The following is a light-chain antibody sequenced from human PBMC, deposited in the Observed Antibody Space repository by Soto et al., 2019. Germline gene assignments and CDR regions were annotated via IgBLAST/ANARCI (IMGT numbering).Light chain of an antibody. J-gene: IGKJ2*02. CDR2: NAS. Sequence: DIQMTQSPSTLSASVGDRVTITCRASQSISSWLAWYQQKPGKAPKLLIYNASSLESGVPSRFSGSGSGTEFTPTISSLQPDDFATYYCQQYNSYPWTFGQGTKLEIK. V-gene: IGKV1-5*01. CDR3: QQYNSYPWT. CDR1: QSISSW.